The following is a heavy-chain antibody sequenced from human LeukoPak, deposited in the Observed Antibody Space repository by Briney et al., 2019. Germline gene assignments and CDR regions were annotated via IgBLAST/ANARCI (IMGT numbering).Heavy chain of an antibody. CDR2: IYHSGST. CDR3: ARDKSEAGYDFWSGWGYYYYYMDV. Sequence: PSETLSLTCTVSGYSISSGYYWGWIRQPPGKGLEWIGSIYHSGSTYYNPSLKSRVTISVDTSKNQFSLKLSSVTAADTAVYYCARDKSEAGYDFWSGWGYYYYYMDVWGKGTTVTVSS. V-gene: IGHV4-38-2*02. J-gene: IGHJ6*03. D-gene: IGHD3-3*01. CDR1: GYSISSGYY.